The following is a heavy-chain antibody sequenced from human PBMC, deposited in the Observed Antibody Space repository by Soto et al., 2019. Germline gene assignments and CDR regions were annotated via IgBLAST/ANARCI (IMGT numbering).Heavy chain of an antibody. CDR3: AKDRHSYSNYFDY. Sequence: QVQLVESGGGVVQPGRSLRLSCAASGFTFSSYGMHWVRQAPGKGLEWVAVISSDGSDKYFADSVKGRFTISRDNSKNTLYLQMNSLRAEDTAVYYCAKDRHSYSNYFDYWGQGTLVTVSS. V-gene: IGHV3-30*18. J-gene: IGHJ4*02. CDR1: GFTFSSYG. D-gene: IGHD4-4*01. CDR2: ISSDGSDK.